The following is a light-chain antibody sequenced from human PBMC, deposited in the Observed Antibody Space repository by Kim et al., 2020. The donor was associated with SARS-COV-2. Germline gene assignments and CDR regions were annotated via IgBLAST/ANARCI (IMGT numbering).Light chain of an antibody. CDR2: GAS. V-gene: IGKV3-15*01. Sequence: EIVMTQSPATLSLSPGESATLSCRASQSVGTNLAWYQQKPGQAPRLLIYGASTRATGIPARFSGSGSGSEFTLTISSLQSEEFAIYYCQQYNKWPPLTFGGGTKVDIK. CDR1: QSVGTN. J-gene: IGKJ4*01. CDR3: QQYNKWPPLT.